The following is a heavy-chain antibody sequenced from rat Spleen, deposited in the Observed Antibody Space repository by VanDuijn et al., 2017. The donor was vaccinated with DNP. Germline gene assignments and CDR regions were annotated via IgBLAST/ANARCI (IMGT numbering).Heavy chain of an antibody. V-gene: IGHV5-31*01. D-gene: IGHD1-11*01. Sequence: EVQLVESGGDLVQPGRSLKLSCVASGFTFDSYWMTWIRQVPGKGLEWVASITPNGGTTYYPDSVKGRFTITRDNVKNTLYLQMDSLRSEDTATYYCSRRNYGNSLNWFVYWGQGTLVTVSS. CDR3: SRRNYGNSLNWFVY. CDR2: ITPNGGTT. J-gene: IGHJ3*01. CDR1: GFTFDSYW.